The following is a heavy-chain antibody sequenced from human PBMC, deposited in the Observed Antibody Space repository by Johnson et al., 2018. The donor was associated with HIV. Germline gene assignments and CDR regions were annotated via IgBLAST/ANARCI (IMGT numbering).Heavy chain of an antibody. Sequence: QEQLVESGGGVVQPGRSLRLSCAASGFTLSDSALHWVHQAPGKGLEWVAVISYDGSNILYADSVTGRFTISRDNSKNTLYLQMNSLRAEDTAVYYCARARLLWFRELWPHDAFDIWGQGTKVTVSS. V-gene: IGHV3-30-3*01. CDR1: GFTLSDSA. J-gene: IGHJ3*02. D-gene: IGHD3-10*01. CDR2: ISYDGSNI. CDR3: ARARLLWFRELWPHDAFDI.